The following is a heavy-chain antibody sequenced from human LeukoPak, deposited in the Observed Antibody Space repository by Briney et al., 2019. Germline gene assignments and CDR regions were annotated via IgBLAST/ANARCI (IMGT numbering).Heavy chain of an antibody. CDR3: ARGLIVAPDAFDI. CDR2: ISRSGSPI. V-gene: IGHV3-11*04. Sequence: PGGSLRLSCAASGFVVSDYYMSWIRQAPGKGLEWLSYISRSGSPIYYADSVKGRFIISRDNANNSLYLQMNSLRAEDTAVYYCARGLIVAPDAFDIWGQGTMVTVSS. J-gene: IGHJ3*02. CDR1: GFVVSDYY. D-gene: IGHD2-21*01.